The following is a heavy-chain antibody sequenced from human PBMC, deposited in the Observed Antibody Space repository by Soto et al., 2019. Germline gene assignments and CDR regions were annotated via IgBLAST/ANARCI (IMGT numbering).Heavy chain of an antibody. CDR2: FHYSEST. J-gene: IGHJ4*02. CDR1: GGSVSTGDYC. Sequence: SETLSLTCTVSGGSVSTGDYCWSWIRQPPGKGLEWIGCFHYSESTRYNPSLKSRVTISIDTSKNQFSLKLSSVTASDTAVYYCARGVLYWGQGTLVTVSS. V-gene: IGHV4-61*08. D-gene: IGHD3-10*01. CDR3: ARGVLY.